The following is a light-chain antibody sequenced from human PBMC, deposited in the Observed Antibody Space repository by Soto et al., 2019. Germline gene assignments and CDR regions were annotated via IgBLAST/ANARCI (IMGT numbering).Light chain of an antibody. J-gene: IGLJ2*01. CDR3: TSYTSGRTLV. CDR2: EVT. Sequence: QSVLTQPASVSGSPGQSITVSCTGTSSDVGAYNYVSWYQQHPGKAPKLMIYEVTNRPSGVSNRFSGSKSGNTASLTISGLQAEDEADYYCTSYTSGRTLVFGGGTKVTV. CDR1: SSDVGAYNY. V-gene: IGLV2-14*01.